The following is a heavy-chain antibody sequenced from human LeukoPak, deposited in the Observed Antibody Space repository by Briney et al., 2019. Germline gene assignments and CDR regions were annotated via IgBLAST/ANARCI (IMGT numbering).Heavy chain of an antibody. Sequence: PSETLSLTCAVSGGSISSGGYYWSWIRQPPGKGLEWIGYIYYSGSTYYNPSLKSRVTISVDTSKNQFSLKLSSVTAADTAVYYCARASPYYGSGSYWGGFDPWGQGTLVTVSS. V-gene: IGHV4-30-4*01. J-gene: IGHJ5*02. CDR1: GGSISSGGYY. CDR3: ARASPYYGSGSYWGGFDP. CDR2: IYYSGST. D-gene: IGHD3-10*01.